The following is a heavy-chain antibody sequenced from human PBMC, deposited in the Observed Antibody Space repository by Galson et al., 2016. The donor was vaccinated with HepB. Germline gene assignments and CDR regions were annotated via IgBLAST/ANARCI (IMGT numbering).Heavy chain of an antibody. CDR3: AKAYSSDHEFWRALEGFDV. Sequence: SLRLSCAASGFTFSSYAINWVRQVPGKGLEWVASISASGRGIKYIDSVKGRFTVSRDNSKNTVYLEMNSLSAEDTALYYCAKAYSSDHEFWRALEGFDVWGQGTMVTVSS. J-gene: IGHJ3*01. V-gene: IGHV3-23*01. CDR1: GFTFSSYA. D-gene: IGHD3-3*01. CDR2: ISASGRGI.